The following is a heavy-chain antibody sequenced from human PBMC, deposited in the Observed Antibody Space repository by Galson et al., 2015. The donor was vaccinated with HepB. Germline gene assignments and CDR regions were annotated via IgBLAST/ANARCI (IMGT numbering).Heavy chain of an antibody. D-gene: IGHD3-22*01. CDR2: FDPEDGET. V-gene: IGHV1-24*01. CDR1: GYTLTELS. CDR3: ASLYYYDSSGYYPRTDY. Sequence: SVKVSCKVSGYTLTELSMHWVRQAPGKGLEWMGGFDPEDGETIYAQKFQGRVTMTEGTSTDTAYMELSSLRSEDTAVYYCASLYYYDSSGYYPRTDYWGQGTLVTVSS. J-gene: IGHJ4*02.